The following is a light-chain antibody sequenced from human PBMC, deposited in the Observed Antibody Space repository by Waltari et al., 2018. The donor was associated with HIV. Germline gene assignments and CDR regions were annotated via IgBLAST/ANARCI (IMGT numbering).Light chain of an antibody. Sequence: DVQMTQAPSNLSASVGDTVVITCRAMQNIDNWLAWYLQKPGRAPKLLVSRASILESGVSSRFSGSGSGTEFTLTIRSLQPDDVGTYYCQQYSTHYGFGQGTRVE. V-gene: IGKV1-5*03. CDR1: QNIDNW. CDR3: QQYSTHYG. CDR2: RAS. J-gene: IGKJ2*01.